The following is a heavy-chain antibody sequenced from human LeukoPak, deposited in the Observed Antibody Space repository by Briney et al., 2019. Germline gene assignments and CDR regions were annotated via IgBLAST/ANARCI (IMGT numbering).Heavy chain of an antibody. D-gene: IGHD2-2*01. CDR2: IYSSGTT. CDR3: ARHYPHAAFDI. CDR1: GGSISGYY. V-gene: IGHV4-59*01. J-gene: IGHJ3*02. Sequence: PSETLSLTCTVSGGSISGYYWSWIRQPPGKGLEWIGYIYSSGTTNYNPSLKSQITISLDTSKNQFSLKLSSVTAADTAVYYCARHYPHAAFDIWGQGTMVTVSS.